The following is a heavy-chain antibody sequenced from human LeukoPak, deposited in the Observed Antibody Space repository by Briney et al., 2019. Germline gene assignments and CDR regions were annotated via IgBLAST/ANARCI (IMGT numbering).Heavy chain of an antibody. CDR1: GFTFTTYW. V-gene: IGHV3-7*01. Sequence: GGSLRLSCAASGFTFTTYWMSWVRQLPGKGLEWVANINQDGTEKYYVDSVKGRFTISRDNAKNSLDLQMNSLRVEDTGIYYCVKVAKYYYGSETYYFFEHWGQGTPVTVSS. CDR3: VKVAKYYYGSETYYFFEH. CDR2: INQDGTEK. J-gene: IGHJ4*02. D-gene: IGHD3-10*01.